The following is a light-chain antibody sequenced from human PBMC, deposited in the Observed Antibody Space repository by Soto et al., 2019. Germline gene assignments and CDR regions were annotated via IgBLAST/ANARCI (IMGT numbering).Light chain of an antibody. V-gene: IGLV1-40*01. CDR1: SSNIGAGYD. CDR2: ADR. J-gene: IGLJ3*02. CDR3: QSYDSSLSGHWV. Sequence: QSVLTQPPSVSGAPGQRVTISCTGSSSNIGAGYDVHWYQQLPGTAPKLLIYADRNRPSGVPDRFSGSKSGTSASLAITGLQAEDEADYYCQSYDSSLSGHWVFGGGTKLTVL.